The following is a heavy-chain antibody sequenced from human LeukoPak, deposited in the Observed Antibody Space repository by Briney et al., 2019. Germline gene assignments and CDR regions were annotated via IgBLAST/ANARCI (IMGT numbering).Heavy chain of an antibody. V-gene: IGHV3-7*01. CDR2: IKQDGSEK. CDR1: GFTFSSYW. J-gene: IGHJ4*02. Sequence: GGSLRLSCAASGFTFSSYWMSWVRQAPGKGLEWVANIKQDGSEKYYVDPVKGRFTISRDNAKNSLYLQMNSLRAEDTAVYYCARDKGPYGYSYGLDYWGQGNPGHRLL. CDR3: ARDKGPYGYSYGLDY. D-gene: IGHD5-18*01.